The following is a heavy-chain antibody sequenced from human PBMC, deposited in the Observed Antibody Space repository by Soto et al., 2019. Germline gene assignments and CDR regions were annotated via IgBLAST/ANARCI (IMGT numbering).Heavy chain of an antibody. D-gene: IGHD3-22*01. V-gene: IGHV3-30-3*01. Sequence: GGSLRLSCAASGFTFGSYAMHWVRQAPGKGLEWVAVISYDGSNKYHADSVKGRFTISRDNSKNTLYLQMNSLRAEDTAVYYCARDPDSSGYYVFDYWGQGTLVTVSS. CDR1: GFTFGSYA. J-gene: IGHJ4*02. CDR3: ARDPDSSGYYVFDY. CDR2: ISYDGSNK.